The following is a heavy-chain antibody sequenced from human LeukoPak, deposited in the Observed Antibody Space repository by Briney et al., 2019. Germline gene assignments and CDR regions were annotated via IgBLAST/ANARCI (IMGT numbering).Heavy chain of an antibody. D-gene: IGHD2/OR15-2a*01. CDR1: GGSISSSSYY. CDR3: ARHRAPTVIVWFDT. J-gene: IGHJ5*02. V-gene: IGHV4-39*01. Sequence: SETLSPTCTVSGGSISSSSYYWGWIRQPPGKGLEWIGSIYYSGSTYYNPSLKSRVTISVDTSKNQFSLKLSSVTAADTAVYYCARHRAPTVIVWFDTWGQGTLVTVSS. CDR2: IYYSGST.